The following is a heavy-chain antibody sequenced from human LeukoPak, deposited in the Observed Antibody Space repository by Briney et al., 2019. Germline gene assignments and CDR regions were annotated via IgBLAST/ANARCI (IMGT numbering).Heavy chain of an antibody. J-gene: IGHJ4*02. CDR1: GFTFSSYE. CDR2: ISSSGSTI. Sequence: GGSLRLSCAASGFTFSSYEMTWVRQAPGKGLEWVSYISSSGSTIYYADSVKGRFTISRDNAKNSLYLQMNSLRAEDTAVYYCARERVGATYFDYWGQGTLVTVSS. V-gene: IGHV3-48*03. D-gene: IGHD1-26*01. CDR3: ARERVGATYFDY.